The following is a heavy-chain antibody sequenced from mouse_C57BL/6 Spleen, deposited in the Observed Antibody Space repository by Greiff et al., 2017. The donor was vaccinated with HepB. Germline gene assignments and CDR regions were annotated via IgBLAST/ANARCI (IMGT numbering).Heavy chain of an antibody. D-gene: IGHD2-4*01. J-gene: IGHJ2*01. CDR3: ARWDYYDYDGGY. CDR1: GYAFSSYW. Sequence: VQLVESGAELVKPGASVKISCKASGYAFSSYWMNWVKQRPGKGLEWIGQIYPGDGDTNYNGKFKGKATLTADKSSSTAYMQLSSLTSEDSAVYFCARWDYYDYDGGYWGQGTTLTVSS. V-gene: IGHV1-80*01. CDR2: IYPGDGDT.